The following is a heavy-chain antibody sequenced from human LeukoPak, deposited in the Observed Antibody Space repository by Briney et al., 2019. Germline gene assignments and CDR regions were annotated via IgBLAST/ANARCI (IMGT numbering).Heavy chain of an antibody. J-gene: IGHJ4*02. D-gene: IGHD3-22*01. V-gene: IGHV1-24*01. CDR1: GYSLTELA. Sequence: ASVKVSCKISGYSLTELAIHWVRQAPGKGLEWMGGSDPEDVKTSFAEKFQGRVTCTEDTSTDTAFMELSRLRSDDTAVYYCATFQAYANSGHLRPYFDYWGQGTLVTVSS. CDR3: ATFQAYANSGHLRPYFDY. CDR2: SDPEDVKT.